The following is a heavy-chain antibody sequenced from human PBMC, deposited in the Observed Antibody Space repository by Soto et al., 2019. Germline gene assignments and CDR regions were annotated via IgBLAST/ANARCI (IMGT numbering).Heavy chain of an antibody. CDR3: AKYLDYPYYFDY. CDR1: GFTFSSYG. Sequence: QVQLVESGGGVVQPGRSLRLSCAASGFTFSSYGMHWVRQAPGKGLEWVAVISYDGSNKFYADSVKGRFTISRDNSKNTLYLQMNSLRAEDTAVYYCAKYLDYPYYFDYWGQGTLVTVSS. J-gene: IGHJ4*02. D-gene: IGHD5-12*01. CDR2: ISYDGSNK. V-gene: IGHV3-30*18.